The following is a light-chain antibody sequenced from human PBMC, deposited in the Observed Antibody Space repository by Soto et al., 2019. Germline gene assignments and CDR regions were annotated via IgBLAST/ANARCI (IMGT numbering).Light chain of an antibody. CDR1: SGDVGNYNY. CDR2: GVS. J-gene: IGLJ1*01. V-gene: IGLV2-14*01. Sequence: QSVLTQPASVSGSPGQSITISCTGTSGDVGNYNYVSWYQHHPGKAPKLVIFGVSDRPSGISYRFSGFKSDNTASLTISGLQAEDEADYYCSSYTSSNTFVFGTGTKLTVL. CDR3: SSYTSSNTFV.